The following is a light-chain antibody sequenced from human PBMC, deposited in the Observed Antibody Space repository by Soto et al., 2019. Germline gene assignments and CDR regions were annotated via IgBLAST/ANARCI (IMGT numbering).Light chain of an antibody. CDR1: QSVSGW. J-gene: IGKJ1*01. V-gene: IGKV1-5*01. Sequence: DIPLTQSHSTLSASLGESVSVXRRASQSVSGWLAWYQQKPGEAPRLLIYDASALPRGVPSRFSGSGSGTKFTLTIASLQPDDFATYYCQQYETFSGTFGPGTKVDNK. CDR3: QQYETFSGT. CDR2: DAS.